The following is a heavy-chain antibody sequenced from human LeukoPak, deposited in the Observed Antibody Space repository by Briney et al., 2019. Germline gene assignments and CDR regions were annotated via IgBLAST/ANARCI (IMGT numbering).Heavy chain of an antibody. J-gene: IGHJ4*02. CDR3: ARQLYGAPDY. D-gene: IGHD2-2*02. V-gene: IGHV4-39*01. Sequence: SETLSLTCTVSGGSVSSSNYYWGWIRQPPGKGLEWIGSIYYSGSTYYNPSLKSRVTTSVDTSKNQFSLKLSSVTAADTAVYYCARQLYGAPDYWGQGTLVTVS. CDR1: GGSVSSSNYY. CDR2: IYYSGST.